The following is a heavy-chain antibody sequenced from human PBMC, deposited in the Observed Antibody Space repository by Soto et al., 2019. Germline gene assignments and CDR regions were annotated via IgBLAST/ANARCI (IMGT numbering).Heavy chain of an antibody. D-gene: IGHD4-17*01. CDR2: IGTRGNTK. CDR3: ARDGTEYYGEYYDY. V-gene: IGHV3-11*01. Sequence: QVQLVESGGGLVKPGGSLRLSCATSGFTFSDYYMSWIRQAPGKGLEWVSYIGTRGNTKYYADSVRCRFTISRDNAKNSLYLQMNSPRADDTAVYYCARDGTEYYGEYYDYWGQGIPVTVSS. CDR1: GFTFSDYY. J-gene: IGHJ4*02.